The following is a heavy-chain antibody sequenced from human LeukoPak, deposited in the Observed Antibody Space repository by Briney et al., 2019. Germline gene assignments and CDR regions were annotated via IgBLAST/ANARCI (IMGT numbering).Heavy chain of an antibody. CDR3: ARDGAGGSYSVYYYGMDV. CDR2: ISYDGSNK. CDR1: GFTFSSYA. Sequence: GGSLRLSCAASGFTFSSYAMHWVRQAPGKGLEWVAVISYDGSNKYYADSVKGRFTISRDNSKNTLYLQMNSLRAEDTAVYYCARDGAGGSYSVYYYGMDVWGQGTTVAVSS. D-gene: IGHD1-26*01. V-gene: IGHV3-30-3*01. J-gene: IGHJ6*02.